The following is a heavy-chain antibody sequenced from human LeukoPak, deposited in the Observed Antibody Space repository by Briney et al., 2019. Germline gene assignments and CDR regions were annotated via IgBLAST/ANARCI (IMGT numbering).Heavy chain of an antibody. CDR1: GGTFSSYA. CDR2: IIPIFGTA. Sequence: SVKVSCKASGGTFSSYAISWVQQAPGQGLEWMGGIIPIFGTANYAQKFQGRVTITTDESTSTAYMELSSLRSEDTAVYYCARGGYSSPPLDYWGQGTLVTVSS. J-gene: IGHJ4*02. CDR3: ARGGYSSPPLDY. D-gene: IGHD6-13*01. V-gene: IGHV1-69*05.